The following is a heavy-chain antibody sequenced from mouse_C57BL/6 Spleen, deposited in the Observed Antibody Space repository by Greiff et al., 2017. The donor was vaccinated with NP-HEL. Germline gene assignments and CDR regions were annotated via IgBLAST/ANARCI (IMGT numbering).Heavy chain of an antibody. CDR3: TRDGSNYDYAMDY. D-gene: IGHD2-5*01. CDR1: GFTFSSYA. CDR2: ISSGGDYI. J-gene: IGHJ4*01. Sequence: EVMLVESGEGLVKPGGSLKLSCAASGFTFSSYAMSWVRQTPEKRLEWVAYISSGGDYIYYADTVKGRFTISRDNARNTLYLQMSSLKSEDTAMYYCTRDGSNYDYAMDYWGQGTSVTVSS. V-gene: IGHV5-9-1*02.